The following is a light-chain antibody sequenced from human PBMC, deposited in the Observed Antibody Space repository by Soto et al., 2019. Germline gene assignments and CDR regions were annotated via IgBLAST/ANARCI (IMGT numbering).Light chain of an antibody. V-gene: IGLV7-46*01. J-gene: IGLJ3*02. CDR2: ETT. Sequence: QAVVTQEPSMTVSPGGTVTLTCGSSTGAVTSGHYPYWFQQKPGQAPRTLIYETTNKHSWTPARFSGSLLGGKAALTLSGAQPEDEAAYYCLVSCSGAWVFGGGTKLTVL. CDR1: TGAVTSGHY. CDR3: LVSCSGAWV.